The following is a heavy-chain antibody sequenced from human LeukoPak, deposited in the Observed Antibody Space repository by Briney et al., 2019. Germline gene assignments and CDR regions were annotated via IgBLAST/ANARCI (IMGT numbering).Heavy chain of an antibody. Sequence: AEGSLRLSCAASGFTFSDYYMSWIRQAPGKGLEWVSYISSSGSTIYYADSVKGRFTISRDNAKNSLYLQMNSLRAEDTAVYYCARDPAFVVTTIYWGQGTLVTVSS. CDR2: ISSSGSTI. J-gene: IGHJ4*02. CDR1: GFTFSDYY. D-gene: IGHD2-21*02. CDR3: ARDPAFVVTTIY. V-gene: IGHV3-11*01.